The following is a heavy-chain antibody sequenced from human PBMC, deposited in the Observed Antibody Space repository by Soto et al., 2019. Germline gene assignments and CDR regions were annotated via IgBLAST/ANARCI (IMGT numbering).Heavy chain of an antibody. V-gene: IGHV1-8*01. CDR2: MNPNSGNT. J-gene: IGHJ6*02. Sequence: ASVNVSCKASGYTFTSYDINWVRQATGQGLEWMGWMNPNSGNTGYAQKFQGRVTMTRNTSISTAYMELSSLRSEDTAVYYCAREQNYYDSSGYYSTYYYYYGMDVWGQGTTVTVSS. CDR3: AREQNYYDSSGYYSTYYYYYGMDV. CDR1: GYTFTSYD. D-gene: IGHD3-22*01.